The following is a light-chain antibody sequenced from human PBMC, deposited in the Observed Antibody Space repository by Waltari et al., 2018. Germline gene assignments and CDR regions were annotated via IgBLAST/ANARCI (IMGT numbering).Light chain of an antibody. CDR1: QSISSY. Sequence: IQMTQSTSSLSASVRHRVTITCLASQSISSYLYWYQQKPGKVPKLLIYAASTLQSGGPSRFSGSGSGTDFTLTISSPQPEDFATYYCQQTYSTRFTFGPGTKVDIK. J-gene: IGKJ3*01. CDR2: AAS. CDR3: QQTYSTRFT. V-gene: IGKV1-39*01.